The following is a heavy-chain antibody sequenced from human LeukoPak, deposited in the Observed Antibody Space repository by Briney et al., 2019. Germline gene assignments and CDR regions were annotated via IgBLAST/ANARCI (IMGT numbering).Heavy chain of an antibody. CDR2: ISGSGGST. Sequence: PGGSLRLPCAASGFTFSSYSMNWVRQAPGKGLEWVSAISGSGGSTYYADSVKGRFTISRDNAKNTLYLQMNSLSDEDTAVYYCVRDWFLALDYWGQGTLVTVSS. J-gene: IGHJ4*02. CDR1: GFTFSSYS. V-gene: IGHV3-21*01. D-gene: IGHD3-10*01. CDR3: VRDWFLALDY.